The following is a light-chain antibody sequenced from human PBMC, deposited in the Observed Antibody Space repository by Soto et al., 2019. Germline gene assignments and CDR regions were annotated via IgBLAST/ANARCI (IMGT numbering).Light chain of an antibody. CDR1: QSISRR. J-gene: IGKJ1*01. CDR3: PLHNIDSRT. CDR2: DAS. Sequence: DIEMTQSPSTLSASVGYRVTIPCRASQSISRRLAWYQQKPGKAPKLLIYDASSLEGGVPSRFSAHGSGTEFSLTVRSLQPDVFATYYSPLHNIDSRTLGQWNTVAIK. V-gene: IGKV1-5*01.